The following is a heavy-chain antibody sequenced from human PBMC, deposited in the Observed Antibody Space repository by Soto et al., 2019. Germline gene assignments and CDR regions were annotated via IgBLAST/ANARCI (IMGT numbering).Heavy chain of an antibody. D-gene: IGHD6-19*01. CDR3: ARSGSSGFTPYYYGMDV. CDR1: GFTFSSYG. V-gene: IGHV3-33*01. Sequence: QVQLVESGGGVVQPGRSLRLSCAASGFTFSSYGMHWVRQAPGKGLEWVAVIWYDGSNKYYADSVKGRFTISRDNSKNTLYLQMNSLRAEDTAVYYCARSGSSGFTPYYYGMDVWGQGTTVTVSS. J-gene: IGHJ6*02. CDR2: IWYDGSNK.